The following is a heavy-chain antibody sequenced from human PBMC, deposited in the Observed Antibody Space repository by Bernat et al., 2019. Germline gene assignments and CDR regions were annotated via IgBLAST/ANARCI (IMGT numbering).Heavy chain of an antibody. D-gene: IGHD4-17*01. CDR1: GFTFSNSD. CDR3: ARAVQDAVTTGWYVDL. Sequence: EVQLVESGGGLVPPGGSLRLSCAASGFTFSNSDMHWVRQGAGKGLEWVSAIGTADDTYYAGSVKGRFTISRENARNSLFLQTNSLRAEDTAIYYCARAVQDAVTTGWYVDLWGRGTLVTVSS. CDR2: IGTADDT. V-gene: IGHV3-13*01. J-gene: IGHJ2*01.